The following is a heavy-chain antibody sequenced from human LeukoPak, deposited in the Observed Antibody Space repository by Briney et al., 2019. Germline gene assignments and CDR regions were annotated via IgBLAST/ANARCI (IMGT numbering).Heavy chain of an antibody. CDR1: GDSISSSRSY. CDR2: IYYSGNT. CDR3: ARDRRGVWLPNAFDI. D-gene: IGHD3-22*01. Sequence: SETLSLTCTVSGDSISSSRSYWGWIRQPPGKGLEWIGSIYYSGNTYYNTSLKSRVTISVDTSKNQFSLKLSSVTAADTAVYYCARDRRGVWLPNAFDIWGQGTMVTVSS. J-gene: IGHJ3*02. V-gene: IGHV4-39*07.